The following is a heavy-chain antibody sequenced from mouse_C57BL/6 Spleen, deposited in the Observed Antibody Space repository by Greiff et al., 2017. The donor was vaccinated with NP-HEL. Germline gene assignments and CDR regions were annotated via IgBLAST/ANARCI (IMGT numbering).Heavy chain of an antibody. CDR1: GYTFTSYG. J-gene: IGHJ2*01. CDR3: ASGDGYYVRVGD. V-gene: IGHV1-81*01. CDR2: IYPRSGNT. D-gene: IGHD2-3*01. Sequence: VQLQQSGAELARPGASVKLSCKASGYTFTSYGISWVKQSTGQGLEWIGEIYPRSGNTYYNEKFKGKATLTADNSSSTAYMELRRLTSEDSAVYFCASGDGYYVRVGDWGQGTTLTVSS.